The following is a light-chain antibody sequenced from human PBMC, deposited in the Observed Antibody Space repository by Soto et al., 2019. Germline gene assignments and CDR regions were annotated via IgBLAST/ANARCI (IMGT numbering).Light chain of an antibody. V-gene: IGKV3-15*01. Sequence: EIVMTQCPATLSVSPGERGTFSCTASQSVSSNLAWYQQKPGQAPRLLIYGASIRATGIPARFSGSGSGTEFTLTISTLQSEDFAIYYCQHYNNWPPWTFGQGTKVDIK. CDR1: QSVSSN. CDR2: GAS. J-gene: IGKJ1*01. CDR3: QHYNNWPPWT.